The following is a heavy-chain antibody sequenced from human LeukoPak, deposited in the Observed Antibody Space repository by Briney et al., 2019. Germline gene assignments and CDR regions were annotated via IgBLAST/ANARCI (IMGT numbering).Heavy chain of an antibody. D-gene: IGHD3-10*01. CDR2: INHSGST. CDR1: GGSFSGYY. CDR3: ARGPSMVRGVIVIFRFDP. J-gene: IGHJ5*02. V-gene: IGHV4-34*01. Sequence: SETLSLTCAVYGGSFSGYYWSWIRQPPGKGLEWIGEINHSGSTNYNPPLKSRVTMSVDTSKNQFSLKLSSVTAADTAVYYCARGPSMVRGVIVIFRFDPWGQGTLVTVSS.